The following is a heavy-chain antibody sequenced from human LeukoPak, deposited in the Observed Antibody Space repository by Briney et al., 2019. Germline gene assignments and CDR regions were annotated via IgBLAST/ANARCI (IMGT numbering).Heavy chain of an antibody. D-gene: IGHD1-1*01. Sequence: SVKVSCKASGDIFNHYAINWVRQAPGQGLEYMGGIIPTVGATKFAQKFQGTVTITADKSSNTVYMELSSLRPEDTAVYYCAKKGGTTPPHWGQGTLVTVSS. V-gene: IGHV1-69*06. CDR1: GDIFNHYA. J-gene: IGHJ4*02. CDR3: AKKGGTTPPH. CDR2: IIPTVGAT.